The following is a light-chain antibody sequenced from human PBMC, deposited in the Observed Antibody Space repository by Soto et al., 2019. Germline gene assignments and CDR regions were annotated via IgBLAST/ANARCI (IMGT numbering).Light chain of an antibody. CDR1: QSVSSN. CDR2: GAS. V-gene: IGKV3-15*01. J-gene: IGKJ1*01. Sequence: EIVMTQSPATLSVSPGERATLSCRASQSVSSNLAWYQQKPGQAPRLLIYGASTRATGITARFSGSGSGTEFTLTISSLQSEDFAVYYCHQYNNWPPLTFGQGTKVEIK. CDR3: HQYNNWPPLT.